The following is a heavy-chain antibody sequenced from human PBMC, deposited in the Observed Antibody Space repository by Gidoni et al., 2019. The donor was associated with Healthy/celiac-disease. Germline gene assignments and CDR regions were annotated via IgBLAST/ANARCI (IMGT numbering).Heavy chain of an antibody. J-gene: IGHJ1*01. Sequence: QVQLVASGGGVVQPGRSLRLSCEASGFTFRSYAMHWVRQAPGKGLEWVAVISYDGSNKYYADSVKGRFTISRDNSKNTLYLQMNSLRAEDTAVYYCARDVRSGWYFGYFQHWGQGTLVTVSS. V-gene: IGHV3-30-3*01. CDR2: ISYDGSNK. CDR1: GFTFRSYA. D-gene: IGHD6-19*01. CDR3: ARDVRSGWYFGYFQH.